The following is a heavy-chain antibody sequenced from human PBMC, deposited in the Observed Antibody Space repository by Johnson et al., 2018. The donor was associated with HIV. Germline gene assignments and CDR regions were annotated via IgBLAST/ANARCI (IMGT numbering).Heavy chain of an antibody. J-gene: IGHJ3*02. Sequence: QMQLVESGGGLIQPGGSLRLSCAASGFTFSSYAMHWVRQAPGKGLVWVAVISYDGSNKYYADSVKGRFTISRDNSKNTLYLQMHSLKAEDTAFYYCARLPCGYSRDAFHIWGQWTMVTVSS. D-gene: IGHD5-18*01. CDR3: ARLPCGYSRDAFHI. V-gene: IGHV3-30*04. CDR2: ISYDGSNK. CDR1: GFTFSSYA.